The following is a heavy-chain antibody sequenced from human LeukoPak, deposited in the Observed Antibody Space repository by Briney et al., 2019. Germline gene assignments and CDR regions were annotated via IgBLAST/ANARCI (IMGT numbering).Heavy chain of an antibody. V-gene: IGHV3-7*01. CDR3: ARDILARYFDWLVFSQLDAFDI. J-gene: IGHJ3*02. D-gene: IGHD3-9*01. CDR1: GFTFSSYA. Sequence: GGSLRLSCAASGFTFSSYAMSWVRQAPGKGLEWVANIKQDGSEKYYVDSVKGRFTISRDNAKNSLYLQMNSLRAEDTAVYYCARDILARYFDWLVFSQLDAFDIWGQGTMVTVSS. CDR2: IKQDGSEK.